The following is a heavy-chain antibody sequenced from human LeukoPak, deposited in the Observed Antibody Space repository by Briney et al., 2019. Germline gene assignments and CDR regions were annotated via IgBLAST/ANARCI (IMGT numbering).Heavy chain of an antibody. V-gene: IGHV1-8*03. J-gene: IGHJ4*02. Sequence: ASVKVSCKASGYTFTSYDINWVRQATGQGLEWMGWMNPNSGNTGYAQKFQGRVTITRNTSISTAYMELSSLRSEDTAVYYCARASIAAAGTDFDYWGQGTLVTASS. CDR2: MNPNSGNT. CDR3: ARASIAAAGTDFDY. CDR1: GYTFTSYD. D-gene: IGHD6-13*01.